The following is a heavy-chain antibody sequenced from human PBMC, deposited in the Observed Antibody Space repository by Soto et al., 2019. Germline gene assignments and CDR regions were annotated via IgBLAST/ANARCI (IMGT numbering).Heavy chain of an antibody. Sequence: QVQLVESGGGVVHPGGSLRLSCAASGFNFTYYIMNWVRQAPGKGLEWVAVMSYDGTSKFYTDSVKGRFTISRDTSKSTLYLQMSSLRVEDTAIYYCARINVLRYFDWRTGCMDVWGHGTTVFVSS. D-gene: IGHD3-9*01. V-gene: IGHV3-30*04. CDR3: ARINVLRYFDWRTGCMDV. CDR2: MSYDGTSK. J-gene: IGHJ6*02. CDR1: GFNFTYYI.